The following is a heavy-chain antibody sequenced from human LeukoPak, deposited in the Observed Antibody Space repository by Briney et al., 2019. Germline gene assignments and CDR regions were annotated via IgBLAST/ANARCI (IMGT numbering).Heavy chain of an antibody. V-gene: IGHV1-2*02. Sequence: ASVKVSCKASGYTFTGYYMHWVRQAPGQGLEWMGWINPNSGGTNYAQKFQGRVTMTRDTSISTAYMELSRLRSDDTAAYYCARDYGIAVAGRPESTIKWGQGTLVTVSS. CDR2: INPNSGGT. J-gene: IGHJ4*02. CDR1: GYTFTGYY. D-gene: IGHD6-19*01. CDR3: ARDYGIAVAGRPESTIK.